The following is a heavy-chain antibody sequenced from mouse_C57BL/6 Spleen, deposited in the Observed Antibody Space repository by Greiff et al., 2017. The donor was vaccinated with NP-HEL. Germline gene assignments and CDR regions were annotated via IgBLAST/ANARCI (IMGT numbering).Heavy chain of an antibody. Sequence: QVQLQQPGAELVKPGASVKLSCKASGYTFTSYWMQWVKQRPGQGLEWIGEIDPSDSYTNYNHKFKGKATLTVDTSSSTAYMQLSSLTSEDSAVYYCARYYGRSDWYFDVWGTGTTVTVSS. J-gene: IGHJ1*03. D-gene: IGHD1-1*01. CDR3: ARYYGRSDWYFDV. CDR2: IDPSDSYT. V-gene: IGHV1-50*01. CDR1: GYTFTSYW.